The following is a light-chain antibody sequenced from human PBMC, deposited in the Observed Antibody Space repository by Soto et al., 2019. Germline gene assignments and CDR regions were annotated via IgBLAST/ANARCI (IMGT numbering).Light chain of an antibody. J-gene: IGLJ1*01. V-gene: IGLV2-14*01. CDR2: RVN. CDR3: ASFRSGTILV. Sequence: QSVLTQPASVSGSPGQSVTISCTGPRSDIGDSNFISWYQHSPGKAPRLLIYRVNNRPSGVSGRFSGSKAGNTASLTISGLLDDDEADYFCASFRSGTILVFGSGTKVTVL. CDR1: RSDIGDSNF.